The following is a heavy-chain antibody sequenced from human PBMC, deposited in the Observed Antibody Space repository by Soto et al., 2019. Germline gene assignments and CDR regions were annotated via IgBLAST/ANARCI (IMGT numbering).Heavy chain of an antibody. CDR2: IKSKSDGETA. V-gene: IGHV3-15*01. D-gene: IGHD5-18*01. CDR1: GLTFSNVW. J-gene: IGHJ4*02. Sequence: PXGSLRLSCAASGLTFSNVWMTWVRQAPGKGLDWVGRIKSKSDGETADVAAPVKARFTISRDDSKNTVFLEMNSLKSEDTALYYCAITAMINRDSSTSFDYWGRGTQVTVSS. CDR3: AITAMINRDSSTSFDY.